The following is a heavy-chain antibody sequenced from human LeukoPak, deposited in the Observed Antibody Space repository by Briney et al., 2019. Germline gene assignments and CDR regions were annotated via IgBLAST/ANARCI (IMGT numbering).Heavy chain of an antibody. Sequence: ASVKVSCKASGYTFTGYYMHWVRQAPGQGLEWMGWINPNSGGTNYAQKFQGRVTMTRDTSISTAYMELSRLRSDDTAVYYCARDFCSSTSCYFEGVKIPSYYYYYYYMDVWGKGTTVTISS. J-gene: IGHJ6*03. CDR3: ARDFCSSTSCYFEGVKIPSYYYYYYYMDV. CDR2: INPNSGGT. CDR1: GYTFTGYY. D-gene: IGHD2-2*01. V-gene: IGHV1-2*02.